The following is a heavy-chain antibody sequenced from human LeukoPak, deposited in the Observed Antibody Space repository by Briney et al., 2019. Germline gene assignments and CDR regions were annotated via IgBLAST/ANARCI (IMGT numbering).Heavy chain of an antibody. V-gene: IGHV1-18*01. Sequence: ASVKVSCKASGYTFTGYGISWVRQAPGQGLEWMGWISANNGNTKYNTKYAQNLQGRATMTTDISTSTAYMELRTLRSDDTAVYYCARDRDRSGSQSYWGQATLVSVCS. D-gene: IGHD1-26*01. CDR2: ISANNGNTKYNT. CDR1: GYTFTGYG. J-gene: IGHJ4*02. CDR3: ARDRDRSGSQSY.